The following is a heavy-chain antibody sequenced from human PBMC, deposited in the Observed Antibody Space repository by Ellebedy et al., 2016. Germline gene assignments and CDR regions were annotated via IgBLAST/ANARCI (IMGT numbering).Heavy chain of an antibody. J-gene: IGHJ4*02. CDR2: IYYSGST. D-gene: IGHD3-22*01. CDR1: GGSISSSSYY. V-gene: IGHV4-39*07. CDR3: ARGQNYYDSSGIDDDY. Sequence: SETLSLTXTVSGGSISSSSYYWGWIRQPPGKGLEWIGSIYYSGSTYYNPSLKSRVTISVDTSKNQFSLKLSSVTAADTAVYYCARGQNYYDSSGIDDDYWGQGTLVTVSS.